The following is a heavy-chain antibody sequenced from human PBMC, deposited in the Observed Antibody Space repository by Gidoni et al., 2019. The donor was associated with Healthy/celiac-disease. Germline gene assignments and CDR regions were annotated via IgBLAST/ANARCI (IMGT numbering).Heavy chain of an antibody. Sequence: QVQLQQWGAGLLKPSETLSLTCAVYGGSFSGYYWSWIRQPPGQGLEWIGEINHSGSTNYNPSLKSRVTISVDTSKNQFSLKLSSVTAADTAVYDCASSDDSNKGKFDYWGQGTLVTVSS. J-gene: IGHJ4*02. V-gene: IGHV4-34*01. CDR3: ASSDDSNKGKFDY. D-gene: IGHD3-22*01. CDR2: INHSGST. CDR1: GGSFSGYY.